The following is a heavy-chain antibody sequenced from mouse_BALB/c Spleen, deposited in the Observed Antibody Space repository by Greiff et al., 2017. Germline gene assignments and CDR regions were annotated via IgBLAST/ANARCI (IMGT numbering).Heavy chain of an antibody. Sequence: VKLQESGPGLVAPSQSLSITCTVSGFSLTGYGVNWVRQPPGKGLEWLGMIWGDGSTDYNSALKSRLSISKDNSKSQVFLKMNSLQTDDTARYYCARDDGYYLYYYAMDYWGQGTSVTVSS. J-gene: IGHJ4*01. V-gene: IGHV2-6-7*01. D-gene: IGHD2-3*01. CDR3: ARDDGYYLYYYAMDY. CDR1: GFSLTGYG. CDR2: IWGDGST.